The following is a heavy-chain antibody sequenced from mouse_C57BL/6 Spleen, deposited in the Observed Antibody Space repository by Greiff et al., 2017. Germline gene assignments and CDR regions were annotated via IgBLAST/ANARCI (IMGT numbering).Heavy chain of an antibody. CDR1: GFTINNTY. CDR3: ARSNYGPPDY. D-gene: IGHD1-1*01. J-gene: IGHJ2*01. CDR2: LDPANGNT. Sequence: VHVKQSVAELVRPGASVKLSCTASGFTINNTYMHWVKQRPEQGLEWIGRLDPANGNTKSVPKFQGKATLTADPSSNTAYLQLSSLTSEDTAIYYCARSNYGPPDYWGQGTTLTVSS. V-gene: IGHV14-3*01.